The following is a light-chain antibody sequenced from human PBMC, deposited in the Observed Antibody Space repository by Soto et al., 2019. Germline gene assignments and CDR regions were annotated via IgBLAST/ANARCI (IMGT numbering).Light chain of an antibody. CDR2: DVN. J-gene: IGLJ3*02. CDR1: SSDIGAYNF. CDR3: TSWTTSTTMM. Sequence: QSALPQSDSGSGSPGQSITITFTGTSSDIGAYNFVSWYQQHPGKAPKLMLYDVNILPSGVSNRLSGSKSGNTASLTISGLQAEDEADYYCTSWTTSTTMMFGGGTKLTVL. V-gene: IGLV2-14*03.